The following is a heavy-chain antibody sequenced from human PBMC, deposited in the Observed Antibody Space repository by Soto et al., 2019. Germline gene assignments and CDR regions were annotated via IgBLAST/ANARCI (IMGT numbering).Heavy chain of an antibody. D-gene: IGHD6-25*01. Sequence: TSVTVSSTASGDTQTNLFMPGVLPDPRKRLEWMGWIDPNSGNTTYAQKFQGRVTMTRNTSTSTAYMALSSLRSEDTAVYYCARAVYSSESSYYYYYMDVWGKGTTVTVSS. CDR1: GDTQTNLF. CDR2: IDPNSGNT. V-gene: IGHV1-8*01. CDR3: ARAVYSSESSYYYYYMDV. J-gene: IGHJ6*03.